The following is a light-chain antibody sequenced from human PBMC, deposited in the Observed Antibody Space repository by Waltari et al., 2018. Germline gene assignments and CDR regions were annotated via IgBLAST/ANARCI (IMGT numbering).Light chain of an antibody. Sequence: QSAPTQPRSVSGSPGQSVTISCTGTSSDVGGYNYVSWYQQHPGKAPKLMIYDVSNRPSGVPNRFSGSKSGNTASLTISGLQAEDEADYYCCSYTSSCTDEVFGGGTRLTVL. CDR3: CSYTSSCTDEV. V-gene: IGLV2-11*01. CDR1: SSDVGGYNY. CDR2: DVS. J-gene: IGLJ2*01.